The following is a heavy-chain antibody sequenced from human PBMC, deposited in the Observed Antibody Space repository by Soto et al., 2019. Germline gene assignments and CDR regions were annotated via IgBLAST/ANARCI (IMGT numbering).Heavy chain of an antibody. J-gene: IGHJ4*02. CDR1: GLTFSVYT. D-gene: IGHD2-8*02. V-gene: IGHV3-48*02. Sequence: EVQLVESGGGWVQPGGSLRLSCAASGLTFSVYTMNWVRQAPGKGLDWVSYITGSSDRILFAASVKGRFTVSRDNAKNSLYLQMNSLRDEDTGVYYCTTSTGHLNHWGQGTLVSVSS. CDR2: ITGSSDRI. CDR3: TTSTGHLNH.